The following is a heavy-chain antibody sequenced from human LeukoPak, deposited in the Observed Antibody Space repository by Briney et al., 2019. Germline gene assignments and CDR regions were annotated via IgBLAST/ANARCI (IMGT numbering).Heavy chain of an antibody. V-gene: IGHV3-30*04. CDR3: ARGNIVVVPAAIILDY. D-gene: IGHD2-2*01. CDR1: GFTFSSYA. Sequence: GGSLRLSCAASGFTFSSYAMHWVRQAPGKGLEWVAVISYDGSNKYYADSVKGRFTISRDNSKNTLYLQMNGLRAEDTAVYYCARGNIVVVPAAIILDYWGQGTLVTVSS. CDR2: ISYDGSNK. J-gene: IGHJ4*02.